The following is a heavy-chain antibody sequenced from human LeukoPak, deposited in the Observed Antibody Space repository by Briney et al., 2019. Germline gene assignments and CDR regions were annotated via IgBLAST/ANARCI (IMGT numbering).Heavy chain of an antibody. CDR3: ARDYFGAGKYASTFDY. D-gene: IGHD3-10*01. CDR1: GYIFTSYA. V-gene: IGHV1-3*04. CDR2: INTGSGST. Sequence: ASVKVSCKASGYIFTSYAMHWVRQAPGQRLEWMGWINTGSGSTKFSQKIQGRVTITRDTAANIGYMELSSLRSEDTGIYYCARDYFGAGKYASTFDYWGQGTLVTVSS. J-gene: IGHJ4*02.